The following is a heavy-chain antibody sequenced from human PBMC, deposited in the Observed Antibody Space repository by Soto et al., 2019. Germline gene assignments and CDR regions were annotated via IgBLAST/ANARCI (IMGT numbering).Heavy chain of an antibody. CDR2: ISYDGSNK. V-gene: IGHV3-30*18. CDR1: GFTFSSYG. Sequence: GGSLRLSCAASGFTFSSYGMHWVRQAPGKGLEWVAVISYDGSNKYYADSVKGRFTISEYNSKNTLYLQMNSLRAEDTAVYYCAKAGEGYDDSSGYYYFDYWGQGTLVTVSS. D-gene: IGHD3-22*01. CDR3: AKAGEGYDDSSGYYYFDY. J-gene: IGHJ4*02.